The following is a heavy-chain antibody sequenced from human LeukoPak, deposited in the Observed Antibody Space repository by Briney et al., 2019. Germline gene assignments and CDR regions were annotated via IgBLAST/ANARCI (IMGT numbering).Heavy chain of an antibody. CDR1: GFTFSSYW. V-gene: IGHV3-7*01. D-gene: IGHD5-12*01. J-gene: IGHJ4*02. CDR3: ARVGYNGWNLEN. Sequence: GGSLRLSCAASGFTFSSYWMSWVRQAPGKGLQSVAYISQDVSHKYYVDSVKGRFTISRDNAKNSLHLEMNSLRAEDTALYYCARVGYNGWNLENWGQGTLVTVSS. CDR2: ISQDVSHK.